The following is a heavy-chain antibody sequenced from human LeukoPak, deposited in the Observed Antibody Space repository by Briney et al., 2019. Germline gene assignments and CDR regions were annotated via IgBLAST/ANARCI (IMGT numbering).Heavy chain of an antibody. D-gene: IGHD4-23*01. V-gene: IGHV3-30*04. Sequence: GGSLRLSCAASGFTFSNYVMHWVRQAPGKGLEWVTVISYDGSTKNDADSVKGRFTISRDNAKNSLYLQMNSLRAEDTAVYYCARDRDYGGNSGDYTFDPWGQGTLVTVSS. CDR1: GFTFSNYV. J-gene: IGHJ5*02. CDR3: ARDRDYGGNSGDYTFDP. CDR2: ISYDGSTK.